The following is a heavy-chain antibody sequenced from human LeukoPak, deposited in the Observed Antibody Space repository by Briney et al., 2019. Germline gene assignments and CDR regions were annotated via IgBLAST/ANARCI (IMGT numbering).Heavy chain of an antibody. CDR3: AKKVVVGATSPYSDFQD. D-gene: IGHD1-26*01. CDR1: GFTYTTYW. Sequence: GGSLRLSCAASGFTYTTYWMSWVRQAPGKGLEWVANIKTDGSDKNYVDSVKGRFTISRDNAKNSVYLQMNGLRAEDTALYYCAKKVVVGATSPYSDFQDWGQGTLVTVSS. J-gene: IGHJ1*01. CDR2: IKTDGSDK. V-gene: IGHV3-7*03.